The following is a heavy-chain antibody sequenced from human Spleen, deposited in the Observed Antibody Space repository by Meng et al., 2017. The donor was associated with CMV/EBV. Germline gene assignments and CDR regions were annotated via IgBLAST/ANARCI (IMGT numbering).Heavy chain of an antibody. CDR3: ARGGSLGGWVDY. D-gene: IGHD6-19*01. CDR1: GGTFSRYA. CDR2: IIPIFGTA. V-gene: IGHV1-69*05. Sequence: KASGGTFSRYAISWVRRAPGQGLEGMGGIIPIFGTANYAQKFEGRVTITTDESTRTAYMELSSLRSEDTAVYYCARGGSLGGWVDYWGQGTLVTVSS. J-gene: IGHJ4*02.